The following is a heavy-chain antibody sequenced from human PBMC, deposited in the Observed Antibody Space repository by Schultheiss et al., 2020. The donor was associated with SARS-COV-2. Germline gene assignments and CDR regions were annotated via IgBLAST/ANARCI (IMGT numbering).Heavy chain of an antibody. J-gene: IGHJ6*02. V-gene: IGHV3-74*01. CDR2: INADGTST. Sequence: GGSLRLSCAVSGFTFSAYRMHWVRQAPGKGLVWVSRINADGTSTDYADSVKGRFTISRDNAKNTLYLQMNSLRAEDTAVYYCARDLLYYYYGMDVWGQGTTVTVSS. D-gene: IGHD2-8*02. CDR3: ARDLLYYYYGMDV. CDR1: GFTFSAYR.